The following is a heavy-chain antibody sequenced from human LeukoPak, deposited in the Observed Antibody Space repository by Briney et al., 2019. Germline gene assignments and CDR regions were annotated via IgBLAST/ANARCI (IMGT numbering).Heavy chain of an antibody. J-gene: IGHJ5*02. V-gene: IGHV3-11*01. D-gene: IGHD1-7*01. CDR3: ARYRGTGTTVWFDP. CDR1: GFTFSDYY. CDR2: ISSSGSTI. Sequence: GGSLRLSCAASGFTFSDYYMSWIRQAPGKGLEWVSYISSSGSTIYYADSVKGRFTISRDNAKNSLYLQMNSLRAEDTAVYYCARYRGTGTTVWFDPWGQGTLVTVSS.